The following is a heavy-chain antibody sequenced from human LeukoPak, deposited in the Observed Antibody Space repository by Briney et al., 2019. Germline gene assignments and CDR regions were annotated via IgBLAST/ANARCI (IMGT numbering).Heavy chain of an antibody. CDR3: ARVVGSYYYDSSEAFGI. Sequence: VASVKVSCKASGGTFSSYAISWVRQAPGQGLEWMGRIIPILGIANYAQKFQGRVTITADKSTSTAYMELSSLRSEDTAVYYCARVVGSYYYDSSEAFGIWGQGTMVTVSS. J-gene: IGHJ3*02. CDR1: GGTFSSYA. D-gene: IGHD3-22*01. CDR2: IIPILGIA. V-gene: IGHV1-69*04.